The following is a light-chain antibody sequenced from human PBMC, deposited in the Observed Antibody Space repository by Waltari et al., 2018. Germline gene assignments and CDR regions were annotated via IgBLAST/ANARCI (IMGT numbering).Light chain of an antibody. CDR2: KAS. CDR3: QQYNSYLWT. Sequence: DIQMTQSPSTLSASVGARVTITCRASQRISSWLAWYQQKPGKAPKLLTYKASSLESGVPSRFSGSGSGTEFTLTISSLQPDDFATYYCQQYNSYLWTFGQGTKVEIK. J-gene: IGKJ1*01. V-gene: IGKV1-5*03. CDR1: QRISSW.